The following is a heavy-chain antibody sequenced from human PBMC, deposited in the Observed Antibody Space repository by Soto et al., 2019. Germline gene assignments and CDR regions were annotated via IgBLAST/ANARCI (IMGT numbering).Heavy chain of an antibody. CDR3: ARGHILYPIVPAAIDWCAR. V-gene: IGHV4-4*07. CDR1: GGSISSYY. D-gene: IGHD2-2*02. CDR2: IYSSVST. Sequence: SEPRSLTCTVSGGSISSYYWSWIRQHAGKGLEWIGRIYSSVSTNYSPSLKSRVTMSVDTSKNQFSLKLSSVTAADTAVYYCARGHILYPIVPAAIDWCARWGKGNLV. J-gene: IGHJ4*01.